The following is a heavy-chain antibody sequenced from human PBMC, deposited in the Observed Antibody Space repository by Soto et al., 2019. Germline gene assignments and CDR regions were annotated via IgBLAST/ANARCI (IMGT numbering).Heavy chain of an antibody. CDR3: ARVSTDGSDFDY. J-gene: IGHJ4*02. V-gene: IGHV4-31*03. Sequence: SETLSLTCTVSGGSISSGGYYWSWIRQHPGKGLEWIGYIYYSGSTYYNPSLKSRVTISVDTSKNQFSLKLSSVTAADTAVYYCARVSTDGSDFDYWGQGTLVTVSS. CDR1: GGSISSGGYY. D-gene: IGHD2-15*01. CDR2: IYYSGST.